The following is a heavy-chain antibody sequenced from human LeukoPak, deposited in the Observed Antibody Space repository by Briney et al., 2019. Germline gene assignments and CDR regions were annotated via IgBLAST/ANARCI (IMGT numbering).Heavy chain of an antibody. V-gene: IGHV1-69*13. J-gene: IGHJ4*02. CDR3: ARSPTVVTGYYFDY. CDR2: IIPIFGTA. CDR1: GYTFTSYD. Sequence: SVKVSCKASGYTFTSYDINWVRQATGQGLEWMGGIIPIFGTANYAQKFQGRVTITADESTSTAYMELSSLRSEDTAVYYCARSPTVVTGYYFDYWGQGTLVTVSS. D-gene: IGHD4-23*01.